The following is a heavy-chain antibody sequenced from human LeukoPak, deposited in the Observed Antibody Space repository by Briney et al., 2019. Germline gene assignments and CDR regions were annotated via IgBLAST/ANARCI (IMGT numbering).Heavy chain of an antibody. CDR1: GFTFSSYE. D-gene: IGHD6-19*01. CDR2: ISSSGSTI. Sequence: PGGPLRLSCAASGFTFSSYEMNWVRQAPGKGLEWVSYISSSGSTIYYADSVKGRFTISRDNAKNSLYLQMNSLRAEDTAVYYCARYSSGWQDQYYFDYWGQGTLVTVSS. CDR3: ARYSSGWQDQYYFDY. V-gene: IGHV3-48*03. J-gene: IGHJ4*02.